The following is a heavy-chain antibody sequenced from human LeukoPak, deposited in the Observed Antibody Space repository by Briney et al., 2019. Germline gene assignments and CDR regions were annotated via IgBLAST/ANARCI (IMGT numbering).Heavy chain of an antibody. D-gene: IGHD6-13*01. CDR2: INHSGST. CDR1: GGSFSGYY. CDR3: ARGRGQATRAKYSSSWYVDY. V-gene: IGHV4-34*01. Sequence: SETLSLTCAVYGGSFSGYYWSWIRQPPGKGLEWIGEINHSGSTNYNPSLKSRVTILVDTSKNHFSLKLSSVTAADTAVYYCARGRGQATRAKYSSSWYVDYWGQGTLVTVSS. J-gene: IGHJ4*02.